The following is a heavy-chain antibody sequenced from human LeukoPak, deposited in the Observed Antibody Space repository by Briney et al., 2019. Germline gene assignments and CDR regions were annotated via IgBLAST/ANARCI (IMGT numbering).Heavy chain of an antibody. CDR2: IADAGT. CDR1: GLTFNDFA. J-gene: IGHJ3*01. D-gene: IGHD3-16*01. V-gene: IGHV3-23*01. CDR3: ARNLGPFDV. Sequence: GRSLRLSCAASGLTFNDFAMTWVRQAPGKGLEWVSTIADAGTYYADSVKGRFIISRDKSKNMLYLQLNSLRADDTAMYYCARNLGPFDVRGHGTMVTVSS.